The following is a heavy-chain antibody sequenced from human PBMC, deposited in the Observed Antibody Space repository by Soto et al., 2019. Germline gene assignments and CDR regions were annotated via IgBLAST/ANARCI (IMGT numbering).Heavy chain of an antibody. CDR3: ARDPGSDSLDV. V-gene: IGHV3-7*03. J-gene: IGHJ6*02. CDR2: IKQDGSEK. Sequence: GGSLRLSCAASGFTFRSSWMGWVRQAPGKGLEWVANIKQDGSEKYYVDSVKGRFTISRDNAKNSLYLQMNSLRAEDTAVYYCARDPGSDSLDVWGQGTTVTVSS. CDR1: GFTFRSSW. D-gene: IGHD3-10*01.